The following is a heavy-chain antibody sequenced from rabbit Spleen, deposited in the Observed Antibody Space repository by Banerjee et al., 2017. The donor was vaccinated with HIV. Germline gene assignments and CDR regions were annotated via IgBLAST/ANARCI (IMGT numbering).Heavy chain of an antibody. D-gene: IGHD2-1*01. V-gene: IGHV1S40*01. Sequence: QSLEESGGGLVQPGGSLKPFCTVSGFYISKNGVTWVRQAPGKGLESIACIYGGSGGSTWYASWAKGRFSISKTSSTTVTLQLTSLAAADTATYFCARCSAAMTMVITGFYFNLWGQGTLVTVS. CDR3: ARCSAAMTMVITGFYFNL. J-gene: IGHJ4*01. CDR1: GFYISKNG. CDR2: IYGGSGGST.